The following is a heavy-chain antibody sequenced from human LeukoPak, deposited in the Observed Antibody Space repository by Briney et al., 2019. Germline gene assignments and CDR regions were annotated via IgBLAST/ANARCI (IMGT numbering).Heavy chain of an antibody. CDR2: ISAYNGNT. V-gene: IGHV1-18*01. Sequence: GASVTVSCKASGYTFTSYGISWVRQAPGQGLEWMGWISAYNGNTNFAQKLQGRDTMTTDTSTSTAYMDLRSLRSDDTAVYYCARDQAATNTQVRFCLDWGQGTLVTVSS. D-gene: IGHD3-9*01. CDR3: ARDQAATNTQVRFCLD. J-gene: IGHJ4*02. CDR1: GYTFTSYG.